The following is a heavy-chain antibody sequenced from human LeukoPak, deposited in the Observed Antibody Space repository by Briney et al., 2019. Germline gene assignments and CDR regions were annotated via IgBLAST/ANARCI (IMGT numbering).Heavy chain of an antibody. CDR2: IYPGDSDT. J-gene: IGHJ4*02. CDR1: GSSFTSYW. CDR3: ARHRPNCSGGSCYSGPFDY. D-gene: IGHD2-15*01. Sequence: GESLQISCQGSGSSFTSYWIGWVRPMPGKGLEWMGIIYPGDSDTRYSPSFQGQVTISADKSISTAYLQWSSLKASDTAMYYCARHRPNCSGGSCYSGPFDYWGQGTLVTVSS. V-gene: IGHV5-51*01.